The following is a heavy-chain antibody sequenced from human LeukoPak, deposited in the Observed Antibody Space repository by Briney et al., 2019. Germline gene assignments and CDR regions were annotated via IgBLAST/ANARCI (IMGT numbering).Heavy chain of an antibody. CDR1: GGSLRSSTYY. V-gene: IGHV4-39*07. Sequence: SETPSLTCTVSGGSLRSSTYYWAWTRQPPGKGLEWLGSIHYDGSTFDNPSLKSRVTMSVDTSRNHFSLKMTSVTAADTAVYYCARDNRSLLDSWGQGILVTVSS. J-gene: IGHJ4*02. CDR2: IHYDGST. D-gene: IGHD3-16*02. CDR3: ARDNRSLLDS.